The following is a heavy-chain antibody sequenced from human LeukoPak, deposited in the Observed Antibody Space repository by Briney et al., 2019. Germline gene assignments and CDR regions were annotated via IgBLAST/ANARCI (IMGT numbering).Heavy chain of an antibody. Sequence: PSQTLSLTCTVSGGSISSGDYYWSWIRQHPGKGLEWIGYIYYSGSTYYNPSLKSRVTISVDTSKNQFSLKLSSVTAADTAVYYCAATVVNDAFDIWGQGTMVTVSS. J-gene: IGHJ3*02. V-gene: IGHV4-31*03. CDR3: AATVVNDAFDI. CDR1: GGSISSGDYY. D-gene: IGHD4-11*01. CDR2: IYYSGST.